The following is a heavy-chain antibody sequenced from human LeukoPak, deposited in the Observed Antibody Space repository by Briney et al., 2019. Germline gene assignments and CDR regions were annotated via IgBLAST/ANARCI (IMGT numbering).Heavy chain of an antibody. CDR2: IDPNSGGT. Sequence: PSVKASCKASGYTFTGYCMHWVRQAPGQGLEWMGWIDPNSGGTNYAQKFQGRVTITRDTSISTAYMELSRLRSDDTAVYYCARFTEQWYFDYWGQGTLVTVSS. J-gene: IGHJ4*02. V-gene: IGHV1-2*02. CDR1: GYTFTGYC. CDR3: ARFTEQWYFDY. D-gene: IGHD6-19*01.